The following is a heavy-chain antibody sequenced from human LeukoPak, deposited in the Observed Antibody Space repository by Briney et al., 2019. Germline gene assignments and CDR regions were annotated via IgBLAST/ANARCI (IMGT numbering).Heavy chain of an antibody. CDR2: INQDGSEK. D-gene: IGHD2-2*01. Sequence: GGSLRLSCAASGFTFSSYWMSWVRPAPGKGLEWVANINQDGSEKYYVDSVKGRFTISRDNAKNSLYLQMNSLRAEDTAVYYCARKRVGSQLRDYWGQGTLVTVSS. CDR3: ARKRVGSQLRDY. J-gene: IGHJ4*02. CDR1: GFTFSSYW. V-gene: IGHV3-7*03.